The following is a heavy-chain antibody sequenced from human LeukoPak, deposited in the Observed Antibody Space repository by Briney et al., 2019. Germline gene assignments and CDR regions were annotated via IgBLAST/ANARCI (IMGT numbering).Heavy chain of an antibody. CDR1: GFTFSSYS. V-gene: IGHV3-48*01. J-gene: IGHJ5*02. CDR3: ARDQYYYDSSGYYNWFDP. CDR2: ISSSSSTI. Sequence: GGSLRLSCAASGFTFSSYSMNWVRQAPGKGLEWVSYISSSSSTIYYADSVKGRFTISRDNAKNSLYLQMNSLRAEDTAVYYCARDQYYYDSSGYYNWFDPWGQGTLVTVSS. D-gene: IGHD3-22*01.